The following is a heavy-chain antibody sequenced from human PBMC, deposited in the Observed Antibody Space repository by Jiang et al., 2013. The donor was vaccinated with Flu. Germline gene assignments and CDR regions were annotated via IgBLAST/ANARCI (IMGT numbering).Heavy chain of an antibody. D-gene: IGHD6-19*01. V-gene: IGHV4-4*07. J-gene: IGHJ2*01. CDR3: ARWGFSSGWYWYFDL. Sequence: LEWIGRIYTSGSTDYNPSLKNRVTMSLDTSKNQFSLKLSSVTAADTAVYYCARWGFSSGWYWYFDLWGRGTLVTVSS. CDR2: IYTSGST.